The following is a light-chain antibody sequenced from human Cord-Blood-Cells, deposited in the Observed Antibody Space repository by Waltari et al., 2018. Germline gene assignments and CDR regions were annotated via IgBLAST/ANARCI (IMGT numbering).Light chain of an antibody. CDR3: SSYTSSSTYV. V-gene: IGLV2-14*01. CDR1: SSDVGVDNY. Sequence: QSALTQPASVSGSPGQSLTISCTGTSSDVGVDNYVSWYQRHPGTAPKLLVYDVSNRPSGVSNRCSGSKSGNTASLTISGLQAEDEADYYCSSYTSSSTYVFGTGTKVTVL. J-gene: IGLJ1*01. CDR2: DVS.